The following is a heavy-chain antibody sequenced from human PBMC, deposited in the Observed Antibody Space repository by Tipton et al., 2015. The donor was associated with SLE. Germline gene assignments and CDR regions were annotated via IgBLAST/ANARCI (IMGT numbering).Heavy chain of an antibody. D-gene: IGHD6-13*01. J-gene: IGHJ4*02. CDR2: LFTSGSS. V-gene: IGHV4-61*02. Sequence: TLSLTCTVSGGSIGSGSYFWAWIRQPAGKGLEWIGRLFTSGSSDYNPSRKSRVTISIDTSKNQFSLKLASVTAADTAVYYCAGSSSWYEYWGQGTLVTVSS. CDR3: AGSSSWYEY. CDR1: GGSIGSGSYF.